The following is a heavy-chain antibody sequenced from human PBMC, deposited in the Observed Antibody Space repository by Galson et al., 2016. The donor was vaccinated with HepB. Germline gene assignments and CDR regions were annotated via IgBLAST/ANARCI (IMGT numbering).Heavy chain of an antibody. CDR2: IKQDGSEK. CDR1: GFTFTSYW. CDR3: ARPRPYGRAYDI. V-gene: IGHV3-7*01. Sequence: SLRLSCAASGFTFTSYWMSWVRQAPGKGLEWVANIKQDGSEKYYVDSVKGRFTISRDNAKNSVFLQMNGLGAEDMAVYYCARPRPYGRAYDIWGQGAMVTVSS. D-gene: IGHD4-17*01. J-gene: IGHJ3*02.